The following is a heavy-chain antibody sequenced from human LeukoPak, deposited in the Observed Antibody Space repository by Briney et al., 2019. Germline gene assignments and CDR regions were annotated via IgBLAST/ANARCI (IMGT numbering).Heavy chain of an antibody. J-gene: IGHJ4*02. V-gene: IGHV4-38-2*02. CDR2: IHHSGSN. D-gene: IGHD6-19*01. CDR3: ARSMAVAGGDY. Sequence: SDCLSLTCNVSGYSISSGFYWAWIRQPPGKGLEWIGNIHHSGSNFYNPSLKSRVSISIDTSKNQFSLNLTPVTAADTAVYYCARSMAVAGGDYWGQGILVTVSS. CDR1: GYSISSGFY.